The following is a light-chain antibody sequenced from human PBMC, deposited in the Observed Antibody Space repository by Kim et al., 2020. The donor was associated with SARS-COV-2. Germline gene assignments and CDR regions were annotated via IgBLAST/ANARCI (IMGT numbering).Light chain of an antibody. CDR2: DVS. CDR1: SSDVGGYNY. J-gene: IGLJ2*01. Sequence: ALTQPASVSGSPGQSITISYTGTSSDVGGYNYVSWYQQHPGKAPKLMIYDVSKRPSGVSNRFSGSKSGNTASLTISGLQAEDEADYYCSSYTSSSTSVVFGGGTQLTVL. CDR3: SSYTSSSTSVV. V-gene: IGLV2-14*01.